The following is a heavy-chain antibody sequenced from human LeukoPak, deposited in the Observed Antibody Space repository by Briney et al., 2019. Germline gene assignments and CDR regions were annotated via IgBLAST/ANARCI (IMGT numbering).Heavy chain of an antibody. CDR3: ARGRYGSGSYYKGWFDP. Sequence: PETLSLTCAVYGGSFSGYYWSWIRQPPGKGLEWIGEINHSGSTNYNPSLKSRVTISVDTSKNQFSLKLSSVTAADTAVYYCARGRYGSGSYYKGWFDPWGQGTPVTVSS. V-gene: IGHV4-34*01. J-gene: IGHJ5*02. CDR1: GGSFSGYY. CDR2: INHSGST. D-gene: IGHD3-10*01.